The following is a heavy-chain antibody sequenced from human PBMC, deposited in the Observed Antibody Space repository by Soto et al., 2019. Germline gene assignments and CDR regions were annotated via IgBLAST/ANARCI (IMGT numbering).Heavy chain of an antibody. V-gene: IGHV1-69*01. D-gene: IGHD6-19*01. CDR1: GGTFSSYA. Sequence: QVQLVQSGAEVKKPGSSVKVSCKASGGTFSSYAISWVRQAPGQGLEWMGGIIPIFGTANYAQKFQGRVPITGDESTSTAYMELSSLRSEDTAVYYCARDLSLNSGWYNHFYYYYGMDVWGQGTTVTVSS. CDR2: IIPIFGTA. J-gene: IGHJ6*02. CDR3: ARDLSLNSGWYNHFYYYYGMDV.